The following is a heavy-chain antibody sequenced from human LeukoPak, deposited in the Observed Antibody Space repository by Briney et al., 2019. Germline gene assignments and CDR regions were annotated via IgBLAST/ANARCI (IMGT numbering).Heavy chain of an antibody. CDR1: GYTFTSYD. D-gene: IGHD2-2*01. CDR2: IIPIFGTA. J-gene: IGHJ2*01. V-gene: IGHV1-69*13. Sequence: SVKVSCKASGYTFTSYDFNWVRQAPGQGLEWMGGIIPIFGTANYAQKFQGRVTITADESTSTAYMELSSLRSEDTAVYYCARDTDDIVVVPAANWYFDLWGRGTLVTVSS. CDR3: ARDTDDIVVVPAANWYFDL.